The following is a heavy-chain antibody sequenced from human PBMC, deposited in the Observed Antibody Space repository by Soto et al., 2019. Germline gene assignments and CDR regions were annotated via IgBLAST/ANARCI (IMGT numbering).Heavy chain of an antibody. CDR3: ARESPVDGSITLNYYYGLDV. D-gene: IGHD3-10*01. Sequence: SETLSLTCTVSGGSISSYYWSWIRQPPGKGLEWIGYIYYRGSTNYNPSLTRRVTLSVDTSKNQVSLKLSSVAAADTAVYYCARESPVDGSITLNYYYGLDVWGQGTTVTVSS. V-gene: IGHV4-59*08. CDR2: IYYRGST. CDR1: GGSISSYY. J-gene: IGHJ6*02.